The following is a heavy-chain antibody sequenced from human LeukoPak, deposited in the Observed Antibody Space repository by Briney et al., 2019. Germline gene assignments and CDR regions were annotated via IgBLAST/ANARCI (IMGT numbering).Heavy chain of an antibody. Sequence: SETLSLTCTVSGGSISSSSYYWSWIRQPAGKGLEWIGRIYTSGNTNYNPSLKSRVTMSLDTSKNQLSLRLTSVTAADTAVYYCARETMDLYVDHRGQGILVTVSS. D-gene: IGHD3-10*02. CDR2: IYTSGNT. CDR3: ARETMDLYVDH. J-gene: IGHJ4*02. V-gene: IGHV4-61*02. CDR1: GGSISSSSYY.